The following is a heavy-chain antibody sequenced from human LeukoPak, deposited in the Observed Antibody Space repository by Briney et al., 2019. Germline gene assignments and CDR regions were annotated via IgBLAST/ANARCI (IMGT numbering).Heavy chain of an antibody. D-gene: IGHD5-12*01. Sequence: SETLSLTCTVSGGSISSGGYYWSWIRQHPGKGLEWIGYIYYSWSTYYNPSLKSRVNLSVDTSKNQFYLKLSSVTAADTAVYYCAGSGYDYDYYYYYMDVWGKGTTVTVSS. V-gene: IGHV4-31*03. J-gene: IGHJ6*03. CDR1: GGSISSGGYY. CDR2: IYYSWST. CDR3: AGSGYDYDYYYYYMDV.